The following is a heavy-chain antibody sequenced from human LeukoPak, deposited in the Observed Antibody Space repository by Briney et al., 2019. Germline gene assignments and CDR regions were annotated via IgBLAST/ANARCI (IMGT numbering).Heavy chain of an antibody. CDR3: ARGARSYYDSSGYYINFDY. J-gene: IGHJ4*02. CDR2: IIPIFGTA. CDR1: GGTFSSYA. V-gene: IGHV1-69*01. D-gene: IGHD3-22*01. Sequence: ASVKVSCKASGGTFSSYAISWVRQAPGQGLEWMGGIIPIFGTANYAQKFQGRVTITEDESTSTAYMELSSLRSEDTAVYYCARGARSYYDSSGYYINFDYWGQGTLVTVSS.